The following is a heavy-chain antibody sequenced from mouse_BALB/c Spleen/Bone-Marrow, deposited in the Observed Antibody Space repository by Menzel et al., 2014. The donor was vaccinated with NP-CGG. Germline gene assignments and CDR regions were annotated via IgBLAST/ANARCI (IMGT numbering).Heavy chain of an antibody. Sequence: EVMLVESGRGLVEPGGSPKLSCAASGFTFIAYTMSWARQTPEKRLEWVAYINNGGGSTYYPDTVKGRFTISRDNAKNTLFLQMSSLKSEDTAMYYCARHGEERPVLAMDYWGQGTSVTVSS. CDR3: ARHGEERPVLAMDY. D-gene: IGHD2-14*01. V-gene: IGHV5-12-2*01. CDR1: GFTFIAYT. J-gene: IGHJ4*01. CDR2: INNGGGST.